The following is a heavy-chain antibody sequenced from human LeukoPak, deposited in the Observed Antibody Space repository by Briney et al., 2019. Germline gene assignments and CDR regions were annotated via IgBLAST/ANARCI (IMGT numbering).Heavy chain of an antibody. V-gene: IGHV3-66*01. Sequence: PGGSLRLSCAASGFTVSSNYMTWVRQAPGKGLEWVSVIYSGGRTSYADSVKGRFTISRDNAKNSLYLQMNSLRAEDTAVYYCAELGITMIGGVWGKGTTVTISS. D-gene: IGHD3-10*02. CDR3: AELGITMIGGV. CDR2: IYSGGRT. CDR1: GFTVSSNY. J-gene: IGHJ6*04.